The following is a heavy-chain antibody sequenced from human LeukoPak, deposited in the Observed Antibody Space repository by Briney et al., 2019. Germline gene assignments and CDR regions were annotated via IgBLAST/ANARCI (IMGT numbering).Heavy chain of an antibody. J-gene: IGHJ5*02. CDR3: ARDSAGNQYSSGNYDL. CDR2: LYAGGES. V-gene: IGHV3-53*01. Sequence: GGSLRLSCAASGFAVKSSYMNWVRQAPGKGLEWVSVLYAGGESYYADSVLGRFTISRDNSNNTVFLEMNSLTADDTAVYFCARDSAGNQYSSGNYDLWGQGTLVTVSS. D-gene: IGHD3-10*01. CDR1: GFAVKSSY.